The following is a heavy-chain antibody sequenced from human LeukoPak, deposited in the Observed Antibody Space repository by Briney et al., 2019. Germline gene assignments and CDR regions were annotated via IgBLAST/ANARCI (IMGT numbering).Heavy chain of an antibody. CDR2: IKQDGSEK. J-gene: IGHJ4*02. CDR1: GFTFSNNW. V-gene: IGHV3-7*01. Sequence: GGSLRLSCAASGFTFSNNWMTWVRQAPGKGLEWVANIKQDGSEKYYVDSVKGRVTISRDNAKNSLFLQMNSLRAEDTAVYYCARDRYSSYWGQGTLVTVSS. CDR3: ARDRYSSY. D-gene: IGHD6-19*01.